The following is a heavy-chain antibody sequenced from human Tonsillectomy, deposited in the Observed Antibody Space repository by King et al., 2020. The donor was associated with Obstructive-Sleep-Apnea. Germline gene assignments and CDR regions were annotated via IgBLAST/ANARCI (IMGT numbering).Heavy chain of an antibody. CDR2: IRWDGGST. CDR3: AKAARDTRLDY. CDR1: GFSFDDYA. D-gene: IGHD2-15*01. J-gene: IGHJ4*02. Sequence: VQLVESGGVVVQPGESLRLSCAASGFSFDDYAIHWVRQAPWKGLEWVSLIRWDGGSTYYADAVKGRFTISRDNSKNSLYLQMNSLRAEDTALYYCAKAARDTRLDYWGQGTLVTVSS. V-gene: IGHV3-43D*03.